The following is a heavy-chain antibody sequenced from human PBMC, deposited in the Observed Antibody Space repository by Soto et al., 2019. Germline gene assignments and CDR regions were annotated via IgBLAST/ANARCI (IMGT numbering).Heavy chain of an antibody. V-gene: IGHV3-30*03. CDR1: GFTFSNYG. CDR2: ISHSGSNK. J-gene: IGHJ4*02. D-gene: IGHD5-18*01. CDR3: ARDPQRSLDFFDY. Sequence: QPGGSLRLSCAASGFTFSNYGMHWVRQAPGKGLEWVALISHSGSNKYYADSVKGRFTISRDNSKNTLYLQMNSPRAEDTAVYYCARDPQRSLDFFDYWGQGTLVTVSS.